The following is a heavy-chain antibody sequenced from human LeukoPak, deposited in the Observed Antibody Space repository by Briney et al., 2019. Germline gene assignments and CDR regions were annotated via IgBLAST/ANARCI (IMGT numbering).Heavy chain of an antibody. CDR1: GGTFSSYA. Sequence: ASVKVSCKASGGTFSSYAISWVRQAPGQGLEWMGRIIPILGIANYAQKLQGRVTMTTDTSTSTAYMELRSLRSDDTAVYYCAREKWYGMDVWGQGTTVTVSS. CDR2: IIPILGIA. CDR3: AREKWYGMDV. D-gene: IGHD1-26*01. V-gene: IGHV1-69*04. J-gene: IGHJ6*02.